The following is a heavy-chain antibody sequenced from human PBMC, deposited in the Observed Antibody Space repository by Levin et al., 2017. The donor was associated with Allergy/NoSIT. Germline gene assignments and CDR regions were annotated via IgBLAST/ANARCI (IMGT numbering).Heavy chain of an antibody. CDR1: GFTVSSNY. CDR2: IYSGGDT. J-gene: IGHJ4*02. CDR3: TRNHAWYGAGYFDY. D-gene: IGHD3-10*01. Sequence: GGSLRLSCAASGFTVSSNYMSWVRQAPGKGLEWVSVIYSGGDTYYADSVMGRFTISSDNSKNTLYLQMNSLIAEDTAVYYCTRNHAWYGAGYFDYWGLGTLVSVSS. V-gene: IGHV3-66*02.